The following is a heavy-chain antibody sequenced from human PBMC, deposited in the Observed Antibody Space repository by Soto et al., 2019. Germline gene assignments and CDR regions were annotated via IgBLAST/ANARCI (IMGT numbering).Heavy chain of an antibody. V-gene: IGHV4-4*02. CDR1: GGSISSSNW. D-gene: IGHD4-17*01. J-gene: IGHJ3*02. Sequence: SETLSLTCAVSGGSISSSNWWSWVRQPPGKGLEWIGEIYHSGSTNYNPSLKSRVTISVDKSKNQFSLKLSSETAADTAVYYCARDLRGGDYGGDDAFDIWGQGTMVTVSS. CDR3: ARDLRGGDYGGDDAFDI. CDR2: IYHSGST.